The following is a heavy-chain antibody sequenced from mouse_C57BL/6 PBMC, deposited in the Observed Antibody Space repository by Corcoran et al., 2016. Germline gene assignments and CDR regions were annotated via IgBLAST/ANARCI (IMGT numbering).Heavy chain of an antibody. J-gene: IGHJ4*01. CDR2: INTYSGVP. Sequence: QIELVQAGPEMKKPGETVKISCKASGYTFTTYGMSWVKQAPGKGLKWMGWINTYSGVPTYADDFKGRFAFSLETSDSTAYLQINNLKNEYTATYFFARKGYYGSSYAMDYWGQGTSVTVSS. V-gene: IGHV9-3*01. CDR1: GYTFTTYG. D-gene: IGHD1-1*01. CDR3: ARKGYYGSSYAMDY.